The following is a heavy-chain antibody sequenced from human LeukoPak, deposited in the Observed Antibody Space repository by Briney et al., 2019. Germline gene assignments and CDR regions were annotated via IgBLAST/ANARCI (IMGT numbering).Heavy chain of an antibody. CDR2: ISYDGSNK. J-gene: IGHJ4*02. V-gene: IGHV3-30*03. D-gene: IGHD3-3*01. CDR1: GFTFSSYG. CDR3: ARDSGNYYTMYYFDY. Sequence: GRSLRLSCAASGFTFSSYGMHWVRQAPGKGLEWVAVISYDGSNKYYADSVKGRFTISRDNSKNTLYLQMNSLRAEDTAVYYCARDSGNYYTMYYFDYWGQGTLVTVSS.